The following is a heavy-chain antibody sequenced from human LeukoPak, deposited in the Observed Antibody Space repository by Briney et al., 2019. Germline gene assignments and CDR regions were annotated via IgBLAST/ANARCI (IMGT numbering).Heavy chain of an antibody. CDR1: GGSISSSSYY. V-gene: IGHV4-39*07. CDR3: ARDCLDEDYGDYSDCAFDI. J-gene: IGHJ3*02. CDR2: IYYSGST. D-gene: IGHD4-17*01. Sequence: PSETLSLTCTVSGGSISSSSYYWGWIRQPPGKGLEWIGSIYYSGSTYYNPSLKSRVTISVDTSKNQFSLKLSSVTAADTAVYYCARDCLDEDYGDYSDCAFDIWGQGTMVTVSS.